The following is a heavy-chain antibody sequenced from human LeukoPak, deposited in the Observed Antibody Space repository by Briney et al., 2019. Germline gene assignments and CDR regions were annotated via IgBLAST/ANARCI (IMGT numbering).Heavy chain of an antibody. D-gene: IGHD6-19*01. CDR3: ARGYSSGWYYFDY. CDR1: GFTFSDYY. J-gene: IGHJ4*02. CDR2: ISGSGTI. V-gene: IGHV3-69-1*01. Sequence: GGSLRLSCAASGFTFSDYYMGWIRQAPGKGLECVSYISGSGTIYYADPVKGRFTISRDNSKNTLYLQMNSLRAEDTAVYYCARGYSSGWYYFDYWGQGTLVTVSS.